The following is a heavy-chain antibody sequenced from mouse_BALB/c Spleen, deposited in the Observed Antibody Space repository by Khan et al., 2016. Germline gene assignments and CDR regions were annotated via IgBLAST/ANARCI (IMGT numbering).Heavy chain of an antibody. CDR1: GYTFTTAG. D-gene: IGHD1-1*01. J-gene: IGHJ4*01. CDR2: INTHSEVP. CDR3: ARSYSSYAMDY. Sequence: QIQLVQSGPELRKPGETVRISCKASGYTFTTAGMQWVQKMPGKGLKWIGWINTHSEVPKYAEDFKGRFAFSLETSASTAYLQISNLKNEDTATYFCARSYSSYAMDYWGQGTSVTFSS. V-gene: IGHV9-4*02.